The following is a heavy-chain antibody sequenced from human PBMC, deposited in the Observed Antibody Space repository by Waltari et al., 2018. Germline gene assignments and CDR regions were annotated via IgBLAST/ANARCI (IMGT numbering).Heavy chain of an antibody. CDR1: GGSFSGYY. D-gene: IGHD6-6*01. V-gene: IGHV4-34*01. CDR2: INHSGST. CDR3: ARESSSSVFDY. Sequence: QVQLQQWGAGLLKPSETLSLTCAVYGGSFSGYYWSWIRQPPGKGLEWIGEINHSGSTNYNPSLKSRVTISVDTSKNQFSLKLSSVTAADTAVYYCARESSSSVFDYWGQGTLVTVSS. J-gene: IGHJ4*02.